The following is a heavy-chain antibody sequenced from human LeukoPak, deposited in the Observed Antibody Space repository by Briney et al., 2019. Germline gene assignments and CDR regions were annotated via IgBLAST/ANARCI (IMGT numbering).Heavy chain of an antibody. CDR1: GVSITSDGYS. D-gene: IGHD3-22*01. CDR2: IYNSGNT. CDR3: ARAHYYDTSDYYSDYHYYGMDV. V-gene: IGHV4-31*03. Sequence: SETLSLTCTVAGVSITSDGYSWSWIRQHPGKGLEWIGYIYNSGNTYYNPSLKSRVTISLDTSENQLSLRLTSVTAADTAVYYCARAHYYDTSDYYSDYHYYGMDVWGQGTTVTVSS. J-gene: IGHJ6*02.